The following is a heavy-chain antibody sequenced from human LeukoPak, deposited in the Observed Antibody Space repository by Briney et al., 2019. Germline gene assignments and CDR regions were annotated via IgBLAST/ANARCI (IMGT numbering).Heavy chain of an antibody. CDR3: GRDRGGFYALDI. CDR2: IKQDGSEK. J-gene: IGHJ3*02. CDR1: GFTFSSYL. D-gene: IGHD3-10*01. Sequence: GGSLRLSCAASGFTFSSYLMSWVRQAPGKGLEWVANIKQDGSEKYYVDSVKGRFTISRDNAKNSLYLQMNSLRAEDTAVYYWGRDRGGFYALDIWAQGKMVTVSS. V-gene: IGHV3-7*03.